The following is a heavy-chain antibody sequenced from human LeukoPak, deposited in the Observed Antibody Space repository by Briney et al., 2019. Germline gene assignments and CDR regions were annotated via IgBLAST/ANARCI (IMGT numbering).Heavy chain of an antibody. D-gene: IGHD3-10*01. J-gene: IGHJ5*02. Sequence: ASVKVSCKASGYTFTGYYMHWVRQPRGQGLDGMGWINPNSGGTNYARKFQGWVTMTRQTSISTAYMKLSRLRSDDTAVYYCARAVREKQYNWFDPWGQGTLVTVSS. CDR3: ARAVREKQYNWFDP. V-gene: IGHV1-2*04. CDR1: GYTFTGYY. CDR2: INPNSGGT.